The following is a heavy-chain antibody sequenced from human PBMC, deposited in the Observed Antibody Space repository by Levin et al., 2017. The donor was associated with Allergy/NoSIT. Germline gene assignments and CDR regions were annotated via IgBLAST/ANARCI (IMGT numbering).Heavy chain of an antibody. Sequence: PSETLSLTCAISGDSVSSSSVAWNWIRQSPSRGLEWLGRTYYRSKWYNDYAVSVKSRITINADTSQNQFSLQLNSMTPEDTAVYYCARDGGVAAGGTRFDYWGQGTLVTVSS. CDR3: ARDGGVAAGGTRFDY. J-gene: IGHJ4*02. CDR1: GDSVSSSSVA. CDR2: TYYRSKWYN. D-gene: IGHD6-13*01. V-gene: IGHV6-1*01.